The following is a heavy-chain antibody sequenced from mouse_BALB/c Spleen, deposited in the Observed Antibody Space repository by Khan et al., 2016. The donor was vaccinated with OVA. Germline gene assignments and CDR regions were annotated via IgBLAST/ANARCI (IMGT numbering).Heavy chain of an antibody. J-gene: IGHJ3*01. CDR3: ARRNYCGYTFAY. CDR1: GYTFTDYY. V-gene: IGHV1-77*01. CDR2: ISPGSGDT. Sequence: QVQLKQSGAELARPGASVKLSCKASGYTFTDYYINWVKQRTGQGLEGIGGISPGSGDTYYNEKFKGQATLTADKSSSTAYMQLNSLTSEAAAVYFGARRNYCGYTFAYWGQGTLVTVSA. D-gene: IGHD1-2*01.